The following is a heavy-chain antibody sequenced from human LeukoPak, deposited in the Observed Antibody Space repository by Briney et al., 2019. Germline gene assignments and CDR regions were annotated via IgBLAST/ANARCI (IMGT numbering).Heavy chain of an antibody. V-gene: IGHV3-23*01. J-gene: IGHJ4*02. CDR3: AKDQNYESSGYYGGFDY. CDR1: GFTVSSNY. Sequence: GGSLRLSCAASGFTVSSNYMNWVRQAPGKGLEWVSGLSGSGGDTYYADSVKGRFTISRDNSKNTLNLQMNSLRAEDTALYYCAKDQNYESSGYYGGFDYWGQGTLVTVSS. D-gene: IGHD3-22*01. CDR2: LSGSGGDT.